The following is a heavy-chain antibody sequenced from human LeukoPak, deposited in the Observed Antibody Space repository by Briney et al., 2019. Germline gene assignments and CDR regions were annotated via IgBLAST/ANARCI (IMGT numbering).Heavy chain of an antibody. CDR1: GFTFSSYA. Sequence: SGGSLRLSXAASGFTFSSYAMTWVCQAPGKGMEWVSVISGSGGSTYYADSVKGRFTISRDNSKNTLYLQMNSLRAEDTAIYYCAKETIMFDPWGQGTLVTVSS. CDR3: AKETIMFDP. V-gene: IGHV3-23*01. J-gene: IGHJ5*02. CDR2: ISGSGGST.